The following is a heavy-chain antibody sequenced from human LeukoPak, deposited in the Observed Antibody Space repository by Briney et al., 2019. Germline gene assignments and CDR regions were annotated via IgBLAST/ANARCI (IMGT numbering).Heavy chain of an antibody. V-gene: IGHV4-39*07. CDR1: GGSISSSSYY. CDR3: ARDRIAVAASNFDY. D-gene: IGHD6-19*01. J-gene: IGHJ4*02. Sequence: SETLSLTCTVSGGSISSSSYYWGWIRQPPGKGLEWIGSIYYSGSTYYNPSLKSRVTISVDTSKNQFSLKLSSVTAADTAVYYCARDRIAVAASNFDYWGQGTLVTVSS. CDR2: IYYSGST.